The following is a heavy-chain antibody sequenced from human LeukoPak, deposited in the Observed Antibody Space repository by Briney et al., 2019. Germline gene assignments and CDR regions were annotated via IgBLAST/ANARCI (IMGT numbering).Heavy chain of an antibody. V-gene: IGHV3-23*01. CDR3: ARDGLAATHFDY. CDR2: ISGSGDST. CDR1: GFTFSSYA. D-gene: IGHD2-15*01. Sequence: PGGSLRLSCAASGFTFSSYAMNWVRQAPGKGLEWVSAISGSGDSTYYADSVKGRSTISRDNAKNSLYLQMNSLRAEDTAVYYCARDGLAATHFDYWGQGTLVTVSS. J-gene: IGHJ4*02.